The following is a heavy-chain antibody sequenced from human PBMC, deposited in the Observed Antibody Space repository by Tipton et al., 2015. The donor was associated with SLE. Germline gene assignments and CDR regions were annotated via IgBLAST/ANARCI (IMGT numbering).Heavy chain of an antibody. D-gene: IGHD1/OR15-1a*01. V-gene: IGHV3-23*03. J-gene: IGHJ3*02. Sequence: SLRLSCAASGFTFSSYAMSWVRQAPGKGLEWDSVIYSGGSTYYADSVKGRFTISRDNSKNTLYLQMNSLRAEDTAVYYCAKDLLEERGDGAFDIWGQRTMVTVSS. CDR1: GFTFSSYA. CDR2: IYSGGST. CDR3: AKDLLEERGDGAFDI.